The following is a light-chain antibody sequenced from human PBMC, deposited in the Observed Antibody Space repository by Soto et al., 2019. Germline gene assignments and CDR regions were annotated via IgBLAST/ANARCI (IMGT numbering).Light chain of an antibody. J-gene: IGLJ2*01. CDR1: SSDVGGYNY. CDR3: CSSATSLVL. CDR2: DVS. Sequence: QSALTQPRSVSGSPGQSVTISCTGTSSDVGGYNYVSWYQQHPGKAPKLMIYDVSKRPSGVPDRFSGSKSGNTASLTISGLPAEDEADYYCCSSATSLVLFGGGTKVTVL. V-gene: IGLV2-11*01.